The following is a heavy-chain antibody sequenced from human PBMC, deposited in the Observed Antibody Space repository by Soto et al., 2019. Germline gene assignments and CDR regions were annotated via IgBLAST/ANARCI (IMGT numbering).Heavy chain of an antibody. J-gene: IGHJ5*02. CDR3: AREHSSSWPWFDP. D-gene: IGHD6-13*01. CDR1: GYSISSGYY. V-gene: IGHV4-38-2*02. Sequence: SETLSLTCAVSGYSISSGYYWGWIRQPPGKGLEWIGSIYHSGSTYYNPSLKSRATISVDTSKNQFSLKLSSVTAADTAVYYCAREHSSSWPWFDPWGQGTLVTVSS. CDR2: IYHSGST.